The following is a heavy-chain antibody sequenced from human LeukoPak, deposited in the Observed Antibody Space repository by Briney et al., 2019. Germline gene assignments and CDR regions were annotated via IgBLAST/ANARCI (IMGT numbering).Heavy chain of an antibody. J-gene: IGHJ6*02. CDR2: IIPIFGTA. CDR3: ARERYCSGGSCYRSYYYYYYGMDV. V-gene: IGHV1-69*13. Sequence: EASVKVSCKASGGTFSIYAISWVRQAPGQGLEWMGGIIPIFGTANYAQKFQGRVTITADESTSTAYMELGSLRSEDTAVYYCARERYCSGGSCYRSYYYYYYGMDVWGQGTTVTVSS. D-gene: IGHD2-15*01. CDR1: GGTFSIYA.